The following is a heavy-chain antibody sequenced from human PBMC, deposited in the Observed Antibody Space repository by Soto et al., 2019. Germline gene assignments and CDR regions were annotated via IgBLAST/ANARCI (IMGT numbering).Heavy chain of an antibody. J-gene: IGHJ6*02. CDR2: MYNTGST. D-gene: IGHD2-21*02. Sequence: SETLSLTCTVSGCSISGYYWSWIRQPPGKGLEWIGYMYNTGSTAYNPSFKSRVTISVDSSKNQFSLKLNSVTAADTAVYYCARDLWGYCGTDCYPLDVWGQGTTVT. CDR1: GCSISGYY. CDR3: ARDLWGYCGTDCYPLDV. V-gene: IGHV4-59*01.